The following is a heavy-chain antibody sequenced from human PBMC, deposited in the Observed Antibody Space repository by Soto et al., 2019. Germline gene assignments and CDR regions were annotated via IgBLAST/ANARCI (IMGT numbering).Heavy chain of an antibody. CDR3: AKDKHSNSLNWFDP. Sequence: EVQLLESGGRLLQPGGSLRLSCAASGFTFSSYAMSWVRQAPGKGLEWVSGISGSGGSTYYADSVKGRFTISRDNSKNTLYLQMNSLRAEDTAVYYYAKDKHSNSLNWFDPWGQGTLVAVSS. CDR1: GFTFSSYA. V-gene: IGHV3-23*01. CDR2: ISGSGGST. J-gene: IGHJ5*02. D-gene: IGHD6-6*01.